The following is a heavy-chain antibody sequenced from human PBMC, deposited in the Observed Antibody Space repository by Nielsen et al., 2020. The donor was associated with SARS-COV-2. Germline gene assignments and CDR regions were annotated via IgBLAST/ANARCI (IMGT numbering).Heavy chain of an antibody. J-gene: IGHJ4*02. D-gene: IGHD3-22*01. CDR1: GYTLTELS. CDR2: FDPEDGET. V-gene: IGHV1-24*01. CDR3: ARESGGYYDSSGLLGY. Sequence: ASVKVSCKVSGYTLTELSMHWVRQAPGKGLEWMGGFDPEDGETIYAQKFQGRVTMTEDTSTDTAYMELRSLRSDDTAVYYCARESGGYYDSSGLLGYWGQGTLVTVSS.